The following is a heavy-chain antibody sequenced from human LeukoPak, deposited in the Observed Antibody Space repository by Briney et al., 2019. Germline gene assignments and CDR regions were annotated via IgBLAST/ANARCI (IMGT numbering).Heavy chain of an antibody. CDR1: GFTFSSYG. V-gene: IGHV3-23*01. D-gene: IGHD5-12*01. Sequence: PGGSLRLSCTASGFTFSSYGMSWVRQAPGKGLDWVSAISGSGGSTYYADSVKGRFTISRDNSKNTLYLQMNSLRAEDTAVYYCAKDLNRIVATGGDYWGQGTLVTVSS. CDR3: AKDLNRIVATGGDY. J-gene: IGHJ4*02. CDR2: ISGSGGST.